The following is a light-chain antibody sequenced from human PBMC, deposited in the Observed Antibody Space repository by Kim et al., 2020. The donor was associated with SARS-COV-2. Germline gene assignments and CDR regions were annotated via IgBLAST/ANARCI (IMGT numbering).Light chain of an antibody. CDR2: GAS. CDR1: QSVSTY. V-gene: IGKV3-20*01. CDR3: QQYDSSPRT. J-gene: IGKJ1*01. Sequence: WSPGERAAVSCRTSQSVSTYLAWYQQRPGQAPRRLICGASSRATGIPDRFSGSGSGTDFTLTISRLEPEDLAVYYCQQYDSSPRTFGQGTKVDIK.